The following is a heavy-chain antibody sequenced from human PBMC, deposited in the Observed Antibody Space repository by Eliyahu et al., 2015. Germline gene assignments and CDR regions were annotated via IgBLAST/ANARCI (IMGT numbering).Heavy chain of an antibody. CDR2: XYYTGST. CDR1: GDSISXSSYY. D-gene: IGHD6-19*01. J-gene: IGHJ1*01. V-gene: IGHV4-39*01. Sequence: QLQLQESGPGLVKPSETLSLTCTVPGDSISXSSYYWGWXRQPPGKGLEWIGGXYYTGSTYSNPSXKSRVSISVDTSKNQFSLKLSSXTAADTAVYYCARPSGWYTDGYXQHWGQGTLVTVSS. CDR3: ARPSGWYTDGYXQH.